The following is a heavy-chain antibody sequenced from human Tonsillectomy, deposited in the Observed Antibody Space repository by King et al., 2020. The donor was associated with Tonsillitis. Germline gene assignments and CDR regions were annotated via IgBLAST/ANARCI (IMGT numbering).Heavy chain of an antibody. CDR1: GGSFSGYY. CDR3: ARGREVVVVPAAPPGFDP. Sequence: VQLQQWGAGLLKPSETLSLTCAVYGGSFSGYYWSWIRQPPGKGLVWIGEINHSGSTNYNPSLKSRVTISVDTSKNQFSLKLSSVTAADTAVYYCARGREVVVVPAAPPGFDPWGQGTLVTVSS. D-gene: IGHD2-2*01. V-gene: IGHV4-34*01. CDR2: INHSGST. J-gene: IGHJ5*02.